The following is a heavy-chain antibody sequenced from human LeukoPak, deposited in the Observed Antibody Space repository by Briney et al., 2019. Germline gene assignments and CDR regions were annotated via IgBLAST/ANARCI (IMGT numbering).Heavy chain of an antibody. V-gene: IGHV4-38-2*01. CDR2: IYHSGST. Sequence: PSETLSLTCAVSGYSISSGYYWGWIRQPPGKGLEWIGSIYHSGSTYYNPSLKSRVTISVDTSKNQFSLKLSSVTAADTAVYYCASTAVGAFDYWGQGTLVTASS. D-gene: IGHD1-26*01. CDR1: GYSISSGYY. J-gene: IGHJ4*02. CDR3: ASTAVGAFDY.